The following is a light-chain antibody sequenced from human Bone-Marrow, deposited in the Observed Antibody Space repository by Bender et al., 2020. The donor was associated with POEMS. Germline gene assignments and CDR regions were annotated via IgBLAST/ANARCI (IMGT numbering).Light chain of an antibody. CDR3: SSYTSSSTVI. V-gene: IGLV1-44*01. CDR1: DSNFGGNN. Sequence: QSVLTQPPSASGTPGQSVIISCSGSDSNFGGNNVNWYQHLPGTAPRLVVYSNYQRPSGVPARFSASKSGTSASLAISGLQVEDEADYYCSSYTSSSTVIFGGGTRLTVL. CDR2: SNY. J-gene: IGLJ2*01.